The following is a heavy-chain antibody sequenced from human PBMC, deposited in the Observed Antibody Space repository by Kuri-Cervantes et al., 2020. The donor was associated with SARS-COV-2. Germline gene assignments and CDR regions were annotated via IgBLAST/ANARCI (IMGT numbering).Heavy chain of an antibody. D-gene: IGHD5/OR15-5a*01. CDR1: GHNITYRF. Sequence: SVKVSCKASGHNITYRFMHWVRQAPGQAPEWMGWITPFNGNTNYAQRFQGRVTMTSDRSMNTAYMGLSSLRSDDTAMYYCARSGTRAIFYEDDAFDAWGQGTMVTVSS. CDR2: ITPFNGNT. V-gene: IGHV1-45*02. CDR3: ARSGTRAIFYEDDAFDA. J-gene: IGHJ3*01.